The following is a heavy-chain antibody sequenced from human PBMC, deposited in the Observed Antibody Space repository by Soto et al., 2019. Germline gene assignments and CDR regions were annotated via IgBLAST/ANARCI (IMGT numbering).Heavy chain of an antibody. D-gene: IGHD2-8*01. CDR3: AKNGQPPYYYYGLDV. J-gene: IGHJ6*02. Sequence: QGQLVQSEAEVKKPGASVKVSCKASGYPFTTYGISWVRQAPGQGLEWMGWISGYNGDTNYAQKFQGRVTITIDTSTGTAYMEVRSLTSDDTAVYYCAKNGQPPYYYYGLDVWGQGTKVTVSS. CDR1: GYPFTTYG. V-gene: IGHV1-18*01. CDR2: ISGYNGDT.